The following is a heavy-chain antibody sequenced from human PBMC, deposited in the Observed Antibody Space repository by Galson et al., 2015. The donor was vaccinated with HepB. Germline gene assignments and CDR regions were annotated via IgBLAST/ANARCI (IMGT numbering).Heavy chain of an antibody. D-gene: IGHD1-1*01. CDR3: ARRLENYYYGMDV. J-gene: IGHJ6*02. CDR1: GGSMSSYY. Sequence: LSLTCTVSGGSMSSYYWSWIRQPPGKGLEWIGYIYYSGSTNYNPSLKSRVTISVDTSKNQFSLKLSSVTAADTAVYYCARRLENYYYGMDVWGQGTTVTVSS. V-gene: IGHV4-59*01. CDR2: IYYSGST.